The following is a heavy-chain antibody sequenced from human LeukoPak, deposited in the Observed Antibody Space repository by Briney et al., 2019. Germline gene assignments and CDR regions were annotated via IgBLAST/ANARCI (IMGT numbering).Heavy chain of an antibody. V-gene: IGHV4-39*07. Sequence: SETLSLTCTVSGGSISSSSYYWGWNRQPPGKGLEWIGSIYYSGSTYYNPSLKSRVTISVDTSKNQFSLKLSSVTAADTAVYYCATWYSSSWLHWGQGTLVTVSS. CDR3: ATWYSSSWLH. CDR1: GGSISSSSYY. D-gene: IGHD6-13*01. J-gene: IGHJ4*02. CDR2: IYYSGST.